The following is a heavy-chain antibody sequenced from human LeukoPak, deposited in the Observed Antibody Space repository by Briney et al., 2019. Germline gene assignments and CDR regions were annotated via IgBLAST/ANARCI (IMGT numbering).Heavy chain of an antibody. Sequence: GESLEISCKGSGFSFTSYWIGWVRQMPGKGLEWMGIIYPGDSDTRYSPSFQGQVTISADKSISTAYLQWSSLKASDTAMYYCARHGREISRLLWFGELLPDYYYYGMDVWGQGATVTVSS. CDR1: GFSFTSYW. CDR3: ARHGREISRLLWFGELLPDYYYYGMDV. J-gene: IGHJ6*02. D-gene: IGHD3-10*01. V-gene: IGHV5-51*01. CDR2: IYPGDSDT.